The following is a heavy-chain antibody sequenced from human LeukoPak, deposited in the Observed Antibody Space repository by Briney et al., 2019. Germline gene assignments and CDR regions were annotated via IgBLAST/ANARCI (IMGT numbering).Heavy chain of an antibody. CDR3: GRRRIPDY. V-gene: IGHV4-34*01. J-gene: IGHJ4*02. CDR1: AVSFSGYY. Sequence: SETLSLTSAVYAVSFSGYYWSWIRQPPGKGLEWIGEINHSGSSNYNPSLKSRVNISVDTSKNQFSLKLSSVTAADTAVYYCGRRRIPDYWGQGTLVTVSS. CDR2: INHSGSS. D-gene: IGHD5-18*01.